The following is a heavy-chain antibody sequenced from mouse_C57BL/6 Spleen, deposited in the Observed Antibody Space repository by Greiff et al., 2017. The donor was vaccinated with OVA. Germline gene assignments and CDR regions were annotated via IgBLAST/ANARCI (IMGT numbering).Heavy chain of an antibody. J-gene: IGHJ4*01. D-gene: IGHD3-2*02. CDR2: IDPSDSET. Sequence: QVQLKQSGAELVRPGSSVKLSCKASGYTFTSYWMHWVKQRPIQGLEWIGNIDPSDSETHYNQKFKDKATLTVDKSSSTAYMQLSSLTSEDSAVYYCATTAQATYDYAMDYWGQGTSVTVSS. CDR3: ATTAQATYDYAMDY. V-gene: IGHV1-52*01. CDR1: GYTFTSYW.